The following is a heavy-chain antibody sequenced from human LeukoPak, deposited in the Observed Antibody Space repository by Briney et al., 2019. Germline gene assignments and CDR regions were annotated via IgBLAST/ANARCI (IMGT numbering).Heavy chain of an antibody. CDR1: GGTFSSYA. V-gene: IGHV1-69*06. CDR3: ARVGVAAAGTWWFDP. CDR2: IIPIFGTA. Sequence: EASVKVSCKASGGTFSSYATSWVRQAPGQGLEWMGGIIPIFGTANYAQKFQGRVTITADKSTSTAYMELSSLRSEDTAVYYCARVGVAAAGTWWFDPWGQGTLVTVSS. J-gene: IGHJ5*02. D-gene: IGHD6-13*01.